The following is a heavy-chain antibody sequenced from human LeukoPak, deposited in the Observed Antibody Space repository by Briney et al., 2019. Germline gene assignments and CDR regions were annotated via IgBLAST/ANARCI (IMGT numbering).Heavy chain of an antibody. J-gene: IGHJ5*02. CDR2: IYYSGST. V-gene: IGHV4-59*01. Sequence: SETLSLTCTVPGGSISSYYWSWIRQPPGKGLEWIGYIYYSGSTNYNPSLKSRVTISVDTSKNQFSLKLSSVTAADTAVYYCARGVLLWFGELNWFDPWGQGTLVTVSS. CDR3: ARGVLLWFGELNWFDP. CDR1: GGSISSYY. D-gene: IGHD3-10*01.